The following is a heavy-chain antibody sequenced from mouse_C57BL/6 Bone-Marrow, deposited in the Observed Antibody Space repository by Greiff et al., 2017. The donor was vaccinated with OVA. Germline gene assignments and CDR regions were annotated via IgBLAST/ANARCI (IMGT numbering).Heavy chain of an antibody. CDR3: ARSGPPFDY. Sequence: EVQLQHSGAELVKPGASVKLSCTASGFNIKDYYMHWVKQRTEQGLEWIGRIDHEDGETKYAQKLQGKATITADTSSNTAYLQLSSLTSEDTAVYYCARSGPPFDYWGQGTTLTVSS. J-gene: IGHJ2*01. V-gene: IGHV14-2*01. CDR1: GFNIKDYY. D-gene: IGHD3-1*01. CDR2: IDHEDGET.